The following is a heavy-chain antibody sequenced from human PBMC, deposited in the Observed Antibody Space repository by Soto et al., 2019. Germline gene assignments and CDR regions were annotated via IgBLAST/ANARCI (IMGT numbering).Heavy chain of an antibody. V-gene: IGHV4-39*02. D-gene: IGHD6-6*01. CDR3: ARGLSSPSAAGV. J-gene: IGHJ4*02. CDR1: GGSVSSGGNY. Sequence: QLQLQESGPGLVKPSETLSLTCAVSGGSVSSGGNYWGWIRQSPGKGLEWIGSVHDTGTTHSHPSLTSRVTISVDTSKNHSSLNVNSVTAADTAVYYCARGLSSPSAAGVWGQGTLVTVSS. CDR2: VHDTGTT.